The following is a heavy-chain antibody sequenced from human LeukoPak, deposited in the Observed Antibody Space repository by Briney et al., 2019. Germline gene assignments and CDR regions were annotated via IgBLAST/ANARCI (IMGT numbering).Heavy chain of an antibody. CDR3: ARTYGSGSYYGAFDI. J-gene: IGHJ3*02. Sequence: GGSLRLSCAASGFTVSSNYMSWVRQAPGKGLEWVSVIYSGGSTYYADSVKGRFTISRDNSKNTLYLQMNSLRAEDTAAYYCARTYGSGSYYGAFDIWGQGTMVTVSS. D-gene: IGHD3-10*01. V-gene: IGHV3-53*01. CDR2: IYSGGST. CDR1: GFTVSSNY.